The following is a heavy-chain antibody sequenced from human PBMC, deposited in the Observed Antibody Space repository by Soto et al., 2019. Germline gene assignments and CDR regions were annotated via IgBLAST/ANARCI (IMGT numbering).Heavy chain of an antibody. CDR1: GFPLSTYA. CDR3: ARHGIQVSHDV. V-gene: IGHV3-48*02. D-gene: IGHD5-18*01. J-gene: IGHJ6*02. Sequence: EVQLVESGGGLVQPGGSLRLSCTASGFPLSTYAMDWVRQAPGQGLEWISYITTSSHTIYYADSVRGRFTISRDNAKNSLFLQMNSLRDGDTAVYYCARHGIQVSHDVWGQGTTVIVSS. CDR2: ITTSSHTI.